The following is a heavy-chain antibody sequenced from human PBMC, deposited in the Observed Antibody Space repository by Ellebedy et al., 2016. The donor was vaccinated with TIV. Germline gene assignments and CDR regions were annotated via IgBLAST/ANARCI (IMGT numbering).Heavy chain of an antibody. J-gene: IGHJ4*02. CDR2: AYYSRSP. CDR3: ARTDPWQPIDD. V-gene: IGHV4-39*01. CDR1: GGSVSSTRYY. D-gene: IGHD2-21*02. Sequence: MPSETLSLTCSVSGGSVSSTRYYWAWIRQPPGKGLEYIGSAYYSRSPYYNPSFKSRVTLSADTSKNQFSLNLRTVTAADTAVYYCARTDPWQPIDDWGQGILVSVSS.